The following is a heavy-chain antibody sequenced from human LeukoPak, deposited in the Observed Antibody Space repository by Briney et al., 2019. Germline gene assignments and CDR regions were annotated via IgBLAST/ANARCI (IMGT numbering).Heavy chain of an antibody. V-gene: IGHV4-59*01. J-gene: IGHJ4*02. CDR2: IYYSGST. Sequence: SETLSLTCTVSGGSISSYYWSWIRQPPGKGLEWIGYIYYSGSTNYNPSLKSRVTISVDTSKNQFSLKLNSVTAADTAVYYCARVRHDYGGTYYFDYWGQGTLVTVSS. D-gene: IGHD4-17*01. CDR3: ARVRHDYGGTYYFDY. CDR1: GGSISSYY.